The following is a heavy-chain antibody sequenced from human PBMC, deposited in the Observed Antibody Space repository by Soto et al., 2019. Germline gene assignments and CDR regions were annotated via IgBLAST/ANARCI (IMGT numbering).Heavy chain of an antibody. V-gene: IGHV3-48*01. J-gene: IGHJ5*02. CDR3: ARDLVVVTAIRPNWFDP. D-gene: IGHD2-21*02. CDR2: ISSSSSTI. Sequence: EVQLVESGGGLVQPGGSLRLSCADSGFTFSSYSMNWVRQAPGKGLEWDSYISSSSSTIYYADSVKGRFTISRDNAKNSLYLQMNSLRADDTAVYYCARDLVVVTAIRPNWFDPWGQGTLVTVSS. CDR1: GFTFSSYS.